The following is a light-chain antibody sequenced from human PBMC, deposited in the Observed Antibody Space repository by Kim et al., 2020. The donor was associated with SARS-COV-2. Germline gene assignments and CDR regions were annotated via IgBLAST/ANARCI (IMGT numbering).Light chain of an antibody. CDR2: AAS. V-gene: IGKV1-27*01. J-gene: IGKJ1*01. Sequence: ASVGDRDTITCRASQGIHNDLAWYQQEPGKVPKVLIYAASALQSGVPSRFSGSGSGTDFTLTISSLQPEDVGTYYCQKYNGAPWTFGQGTKVDIK. CDR3: QKYNGAPWT. CDR1: QGIHND.